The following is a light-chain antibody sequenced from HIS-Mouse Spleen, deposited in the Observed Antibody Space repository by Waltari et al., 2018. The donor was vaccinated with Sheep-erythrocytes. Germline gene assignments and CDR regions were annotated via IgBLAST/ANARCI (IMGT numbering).Light chain of an antibody. CDR3: SSYTSSSTQV. CDR2: EVS. Sequence: QSALTQPASVSGSPGQSITISCPGTSSDVRVYNYVSWYQQHPGKAPKLMIYEVSNRPSGVSNRFSGSKSGNTASLTISGLQAEDEADYYCSSYTSSSTQVFGGGTKLTVL. CDR1: SSDVRVYNY. J-gene: IGLJ2*01. V-gene: IGLV2-14*01.